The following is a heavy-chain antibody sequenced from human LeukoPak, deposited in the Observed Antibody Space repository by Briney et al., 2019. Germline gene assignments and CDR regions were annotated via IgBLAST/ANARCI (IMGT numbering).Heavy chain of an antibody. J-gene: IGHJ4*02. D-gene: IGHD3-22*01. V-gene: IGHV2-5*02. CDR1: GFSLSTSGVG. Sequence: SGPTLVKPTQTLTLTCTLSGFSLSTSGVGVGWIRQPPGKALEWLALIYWDDDKRYSPSLKSRLTITKDTSKNEVVLTMTNMDPVDTATYYCVHLYYYDTSGSKQIDYWGQGTLVTVSS. CDR2: IYWDDDK. CDR3: VHLYYYDTSGSKQIDY.